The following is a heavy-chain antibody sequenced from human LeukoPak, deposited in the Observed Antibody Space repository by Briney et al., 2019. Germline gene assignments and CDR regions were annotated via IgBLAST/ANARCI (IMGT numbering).Heavy chain of an antibody. CDR2: IYHSGST. V-gene: IGHV4-30-2*01. CDR3: ARAPSDIVAINFDY. Sequence: PSQTLSLTCTVSGGSISSGGYYWSWIRQPPGKGLEWIGYIYHSGSTYYNPSLKSRVTISVDRSKNQFSLKLSSVTAADTAVYYCARAPSDIVAINFDYWGQGTLVTVSS. J-gene: IGHJ4*02. CDR1: GGSISSGGYY. D-gene: IGHD5-12*01.